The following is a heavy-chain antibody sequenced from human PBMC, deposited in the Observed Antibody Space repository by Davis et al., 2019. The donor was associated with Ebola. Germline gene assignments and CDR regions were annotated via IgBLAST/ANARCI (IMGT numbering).Heavy chain of an antibody. CDR2: ISSSGSTI. Sequence: GESLKISCAASGFTFSSYSMNWVRQAPGKGLEWVSYISSSGSTIYYADSVKGRFTISRDNAKNSLYLQMNSLRAEDTAVYYCAREENSSGYYLDYWGQGTLVTVSS. D-gene: IGHD3-22*01. CDR1: GFTFSSYS. V-gene: IGHV3-48*04. CDR3: AREENSSGYYLDY. J-gene: IGHJ4*02.